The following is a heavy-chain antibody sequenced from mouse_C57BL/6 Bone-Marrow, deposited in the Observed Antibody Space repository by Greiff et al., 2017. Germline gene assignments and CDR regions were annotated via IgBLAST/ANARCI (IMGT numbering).Heavy chain of an antibody. Sequence: EVMLVESGGGLVKPGGSLKLSCAASGFTFSDYGMHWVRQAPEKGLEWVAYISSGSSTIYYDDKVKGRFTISRDNAKNTLFLQMTSLRSEDTAMYYCARHDSAWFAYWGQGTLGTVSA. CDR1: GFTFSDYG. CDR3: ARHDSAWFAY. D-gene: IGHD2-12*01. CDR2: ISSGSSTI. J-gene: IGHJ3*01. V-gene: IGHV5-17*01.